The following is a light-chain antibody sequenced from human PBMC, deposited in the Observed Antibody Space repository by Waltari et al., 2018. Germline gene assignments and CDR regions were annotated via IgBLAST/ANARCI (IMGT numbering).Light chain of an antibody. CDR1: PSVLYSSNNKNY. CDR2: WAS. CDR3: QQYYSTPLA. J-gene: IGKJ1*01. V-gene: IGKV4-1*01. Sequence: DIVMTQSPDSLAVSLGERATINCKSSPSVLYSSNNKNYLAWYQQKPGQPPKLLICWASTRESGVPDRFSGSGSGTDFTLTISSLQAEDVAVYYCQQYYSTPLAFGQGTKVEIK.